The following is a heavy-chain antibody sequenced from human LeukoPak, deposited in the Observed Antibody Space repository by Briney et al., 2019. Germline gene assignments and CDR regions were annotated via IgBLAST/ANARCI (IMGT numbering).Heavy chain of an antibody. CDR2: INHSGST. D-gene: IGHD2-15*01. Sequence: SETLSLTCAVYGGSFSGYYWSWIRQPPGKGLEWIGEINHSGSTNYNPSLKSRVTISVDTSKNQFSLKLSSVPAADTAVYYCARAYYYCSGGSCYWPRLVTFDYWGQGTLVTVSS. J-gene: IGHJ4*02. CDR3: ARAYYYCSGGSCYWPRLVTFDY. CDR1: GGSFSGYY. V-gene: IGHV4-34*01.